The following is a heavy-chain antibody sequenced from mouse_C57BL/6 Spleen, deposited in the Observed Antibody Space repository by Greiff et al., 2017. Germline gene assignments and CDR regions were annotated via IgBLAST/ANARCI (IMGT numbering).Heavy chain of an antibody. J-gene: IGHJ4*01. Sequence: QVQLQQPGAELVKPGASVKLSCKASGYTFTSYWMQWVKQRPGQGLEWIGEIDPSDSYTNYNQKFKGKDTLTVDTSSSTAYMQLSSLTSEDSGVEYCASRGITTVVATSRAMDYWGEGTSVAGSS. V-gene: IGHV1-50*01. CDR2: IDPSDSYT. CDR3: ASRGITTVVATSRAMDY. CDR1: GYTFTSYW. D-gene: IGHD1-1*01.